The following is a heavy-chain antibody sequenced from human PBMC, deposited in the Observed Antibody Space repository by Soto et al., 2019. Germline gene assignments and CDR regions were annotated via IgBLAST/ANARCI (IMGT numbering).Heavy chain of an antibody. Sequence: RASVKVSCKASGGTFSSYAISWVRQAPGQGLEWMGGIIPIFGTANYAQKFQGRVTITADESTSTAYMELSSLRSEDTAVYYCARSAVRVDPRPYGMDVWGQGTTVTVSS. V-gene: IGHV1-69*13. CDR2: IIPIFGTA. D-gene: IGHD2-21*01. CDR3: ARSAVRVDPRPYGMDV. CDR1: GGTFSSYA. J-gene: IGHJ6*02.